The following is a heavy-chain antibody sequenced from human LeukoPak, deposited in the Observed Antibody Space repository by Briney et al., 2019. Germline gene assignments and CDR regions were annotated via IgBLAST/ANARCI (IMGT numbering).Heavy chain of an antibody. CDR1: GGSFSGYY. J-gene: IGHJ5*02. V-gene: IGHV4-34*01. CDR3: ARAADIVVVVAATHWFDP. Sequence: SETLSLTCAVYGGSFSGYYWSWIRQPPGKGLEWIGEINHSGSTNYNPSLKSRVTISVDTSKNQFSLKLSSVTAADTAVYYCARAADIVVVVAATHWFDPWGQGTLVTVSS. CDR2: INHSGST. D-gene: IGHD2-15*01.